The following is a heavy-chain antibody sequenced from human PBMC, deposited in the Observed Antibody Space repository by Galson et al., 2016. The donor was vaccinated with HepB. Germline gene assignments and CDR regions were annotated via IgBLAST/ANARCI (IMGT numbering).Heavy chain of an antibody. CDR1: GFTFSAYA. CDR3: VRDCVQTIFGVVISNWFDP. V-gene: IGHV3-30*14. Sequence: SLRLSCAASGFTFSAYAMHWFRQAPGKGLEWVAYISNDGSNKYYADSVKGRFTLSRDNPKNTLYLQMTSLKDEDTAVYYCVRDCVQTIFGVVISNWFDPSGQGTLVTVSS. J-gene: IGHJ5*02. CDR2: ISNDGSNK. D-gene: IGHD3-3*01.